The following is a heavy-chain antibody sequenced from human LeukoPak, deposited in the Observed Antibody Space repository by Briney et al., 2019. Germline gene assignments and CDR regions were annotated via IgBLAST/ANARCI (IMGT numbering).Heavy chain of an antibody. D-gene: IGHD4-17*01. V-gene: IGHV4-59*01. CDR1: GGSISSYY. Sequence: PSETLSLTCTVSGGSISSYYWSWIRQPPGKGLEWIGYIYYSGSTNYKPSLKSRVTISVDTSKNQFSLKLSSVTAADTAVYYCARWGKSTLTYYFDYWGQGTLVTVSS. J-gene: IGHJ4*02. CDR2: IYYSGST. CDR3: ARWGKSTLTYYFDY.